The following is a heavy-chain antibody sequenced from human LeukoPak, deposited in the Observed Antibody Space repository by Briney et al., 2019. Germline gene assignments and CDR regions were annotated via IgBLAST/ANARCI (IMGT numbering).Heavy chain of an antibody. CDR1: GGSISSYY. CDR2: IYYSGST. J-gene: IGHJ5*02. Sequence: SETLSLTCTVSGGSISSYYWSWIRQPPGKGLEWIGYIYYSGSTNYNPSLKSRVTISVDTSKNQFSLKLSSVTAADTAVYYCARASVTIFGVVTTNRVGNWFDPWGQGTLVTVSS. V-gene: IGHV4-59*01. D-gene: IGHD3-3*01. CDR3: ARASVTIFGVVTTNRVGNWFDP.